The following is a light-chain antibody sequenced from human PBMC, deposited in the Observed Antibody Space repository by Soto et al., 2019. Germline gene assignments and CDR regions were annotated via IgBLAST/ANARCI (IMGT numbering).Light chain of an antibody. J-gene: IGKJ1*01. CDR2: AAS. V-gene: IGKV3-20*01. CDR3: QQYANSPGT. Sequence: EIVLTQSPGTLSLSPGERATLSCRASQSVSSSYLAWYQKKPGQAPRLLIYAASSRATGIPDRFSGSGSGTDFTLTISRVEPEDFAVYSCQQYANSPGTFGQGTKVEIK. CDR1: QSVSSSY.